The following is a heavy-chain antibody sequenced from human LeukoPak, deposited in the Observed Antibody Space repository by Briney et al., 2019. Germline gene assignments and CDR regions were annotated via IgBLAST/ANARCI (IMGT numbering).Heavy chain of an antibody. V-gene: IGHV3-30-3*01. Sequence: GGSLRLSCAASGFTFSSYAMSWVRQAPGKGLEWVAVISYDGSNKYYADSVKGRFTISRDNSKNTLYLQMNSLRAEDTAVYYCASGSKDSGSYWVFDYWGQGTLVTVSS. D-gene: IGHD1-26*01. J-gene: IGHJ4*02. CDR1: GFTFSSYA. CDR2: ISYDGSNK. CDR3: ASGSKDSGSYWVFDY.